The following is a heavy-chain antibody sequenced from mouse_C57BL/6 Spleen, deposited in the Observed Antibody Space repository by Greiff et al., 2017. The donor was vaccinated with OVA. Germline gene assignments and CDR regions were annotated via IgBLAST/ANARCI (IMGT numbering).Heavy chain of an antibody. CDR2: IDPEDGET. CDR3: ARSLITTVVPYAMDY. V-gene: IGHV14-2*01. CDR1: GFNIKDYY. D-gene: IGHD1-1*01. J-gene: IGHJ4*01. Sequence: EVQLQESGAELVKPGASVKLSCTASGFNIKDYYMHWVKQRTEQGLEWIGRIDPEDGETKYAPKFQGKATITADTSSNTAYLQLSSLTSEDTAVYYCARSLITTVVPYAMDYWGQGTSVTVSS.